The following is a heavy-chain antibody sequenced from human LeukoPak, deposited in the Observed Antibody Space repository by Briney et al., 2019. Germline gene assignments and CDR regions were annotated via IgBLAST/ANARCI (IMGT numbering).Heavy chain of an antibody. CDR2: ISGSGGNT. CDR1: GFTFSSYA. V-gene: IGHV3-23*01. J-gene: IGHJ4*02. D-gene: IGHD3-16*01. CDR3: AKAGDATSPGGSFDS. Sequence: GGSLRLSCAASGFTFSSYAMSWVRQAPGKGLECVSGISGSGGNTYYADSVKGRFTISRDNSKNTLYLQMNSLRADDTAIYYCAKAGDATSPGGSFDSWGQGTLVTVSS.